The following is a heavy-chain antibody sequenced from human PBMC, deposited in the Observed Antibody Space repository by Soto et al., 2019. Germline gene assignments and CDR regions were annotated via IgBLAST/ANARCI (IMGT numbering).Heavy chain of an antibody. CDR3: ARDGGEGTFDY. CDR2: IHSGGST. V-gene: IGHV3-53*01. D-gene: IGHD2-21*01. J-gene: IGHJ4*02. CDR1: GFTVSSNY. Sequence: EVQLVESGGGLIQPGGSLRLSCAVSGFTVSSNYRTWVRQAPGKGLEWVSVIHSGGSTYYADSVKGRFTISRDNSKNTLYLQMNSLRAEDTAVYYCARDGGEGTFDYWGQGTLVTVSS.